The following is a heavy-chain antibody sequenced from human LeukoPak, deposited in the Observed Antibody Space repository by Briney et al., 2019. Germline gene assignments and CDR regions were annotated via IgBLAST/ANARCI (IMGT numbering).Heavy chain of an antibody. J-gene: IGHJ4*02. CDR2: MNSNSGDT. CDR1: GFTFTKYW. CDR3: AAQGRGTYRLDY. V-gene: IGHV1-2*02. Sequence: ASVKVSCKASGFTFTKYWIHWVRQAPGQELEWMGYMNSNSGDTNYEQNFQGRVTMTRDTSINTAYMEWGGLRADDTAVYSCAAQGRGTYRLDYWGQGALVTVSS. D-gene: IGHD3-10*01.